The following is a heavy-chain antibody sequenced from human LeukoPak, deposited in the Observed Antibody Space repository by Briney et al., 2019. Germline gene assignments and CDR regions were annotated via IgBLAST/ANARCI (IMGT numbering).Heavy chain of an antibody. CDR2: ISAYNGNT. J-gene: IGHJ4*02. CDR1: GYTFTSYG. CDR3: ARGKAVAGDLDY. D-gene: IGHD6-19*01. V-gene: IGHV1-18*01. Sequence: GASVKVSCEASGYTFTSYGISWVRQAPGQGLEWMGWISAYNGNTNYAQKFQGRVTITRNTSISTAYMELSSLRSEDTAVYYCARGKAVAGDLDYWGQGTLVTVSS.